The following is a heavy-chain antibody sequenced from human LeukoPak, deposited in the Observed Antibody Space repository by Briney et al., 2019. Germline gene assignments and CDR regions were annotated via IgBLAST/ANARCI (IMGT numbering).Heavy chain of an antibody. Sequence: GASVKVSFKASGYTFTSYYMHWVRQAPGQGLEWMGIINPSGGSTSYAQKFQGRVTMTRDMSTSTVYMELSSLRSEDTAVYDCARDGIAAQNWFDPWGQGTLVTVSS. CDR1: GYTFTSYY. D-gene: IGHD6-6*01. J-gene: IGHJ5*02. CDR3: ARDGIAAQNWFDP. CDR2: INPSGGST. V-gene: IGHV1-46*01.